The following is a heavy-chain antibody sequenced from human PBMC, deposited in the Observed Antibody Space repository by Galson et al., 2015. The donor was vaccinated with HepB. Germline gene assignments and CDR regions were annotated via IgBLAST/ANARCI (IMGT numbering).Heavy chain of an antibody. Sequence: SLRLSCAASGFTVSSNYMSWVRQAPGKGLEWVSVIYSGGSTYYADSVKGRFTISRDNSKNTLYLQMNSLRAEDTAVYYCASSHYGSGSYVSYYGMDVWGQGPRSPSP. CDR3: ASSHYGSGSYVSYYGMDV. CDR1: GFTVSSNY. D-gene: IGHD3-10*01. V-gene: IGHV3-53*01. J-gene: IGHJ6*02. CDR2: IYSGGST.